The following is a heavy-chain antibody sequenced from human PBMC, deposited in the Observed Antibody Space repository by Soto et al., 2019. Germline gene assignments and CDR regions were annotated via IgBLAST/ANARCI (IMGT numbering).Heavy chain of an antibody. CDR3: AREGPYDPSFDY. CDR2: ISSSSSYI. V-gene: IGHV3-21*01. Sequence: GGSLRLSCAASGFTFSSYSMNWVRQAPGKGLEWVSSISSSSSYIYYADSVKGRFTISRDNAKNSLYLQMNSLRAEDTAVYYCAREGPYDPSFDYWGQGTLVTVSS. CDR1: GFTFSSYS. J-gene: IGHJ4*02. D-gene: IGHD5-12*01.